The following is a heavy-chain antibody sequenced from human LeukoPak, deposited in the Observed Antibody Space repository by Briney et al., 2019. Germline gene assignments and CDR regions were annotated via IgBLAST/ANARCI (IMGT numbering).Heavy chain of an antibody. CDR3: ARDTYEYSSGYIDYFDS. CDR2: MHYSGGP. V-gene: IGHV4-59*11. CDR1: GGSISSHY. Sequence: SEALSLTCTVSGGSISSHYWSWIPQPPAKGLVWIGYMHYSGGPNFNPSLRSRVNMSVDPSKSHFFLRLTSVTAADTAVYYCARDTYEYSSGYIDYFDSWGPGTLVTVSS. J-gene: IGHJ4*02. D-gene: IGHD3-22*01.